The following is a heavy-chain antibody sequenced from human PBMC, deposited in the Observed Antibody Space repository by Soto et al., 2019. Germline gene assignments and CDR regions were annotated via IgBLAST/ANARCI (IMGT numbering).Heavy chain of an antibody. CDR3: ARSRLNNWFDP. J-gene: IGHJ5*02. CDR2: IYYSGST. CDR1: GGSISSGGYY. V-gene: IGHV4-31*03. Sequence: SETLSLTCTVSGGSISSGGYYWSWIRQHPGKGLEWIGYIYYSGSTYYNPSLKSRVTISVDTSKNQFSLKLSSVTAADTAVYYCARSRLNNWFDPWGQGTLVTVSS.